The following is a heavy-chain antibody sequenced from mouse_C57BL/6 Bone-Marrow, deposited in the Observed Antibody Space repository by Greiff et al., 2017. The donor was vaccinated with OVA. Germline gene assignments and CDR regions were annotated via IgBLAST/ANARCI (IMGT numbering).Heavy chain of an antibody. V-gene: IGHV1-55*01. CDR2: IYPGSGST. Sequence: QVQLQQPGAELVKPGASVKMSCKASGYTFTSYWITWVKQRPGQGLEWIGDIYPGSGSTNYNEKFKSKATLTVDTSSSTAYMQLSSLTSEDSAVYYCARGRTYYDYDSWFADWGQGTLVTVSA. J-gene: IGHJ3*01. D-gene: IGHD2-4*01. CDR1: GYTFTSYW. CDR3: ARGRTYYDYDSWFAD.